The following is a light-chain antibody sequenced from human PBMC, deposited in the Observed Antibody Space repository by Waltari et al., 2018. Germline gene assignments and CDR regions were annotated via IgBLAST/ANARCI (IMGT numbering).Light chain of an antibody. CDR3: QQYENLPIT. J-gene: IGKJ5*01. Sequence: DIQMTQSPSSLSAAVGDRVTLTCQASQDLGNFLNWYEYNPGKAPKLLIYEASNLETGVPSRFSGSGSGTDFTLTISNLQPEDIATYYCQQYENLPITFGQGTRLEIK. V-gene: IGKV1-33*01. CDR2: EAS. CDR1: QDLGNF.